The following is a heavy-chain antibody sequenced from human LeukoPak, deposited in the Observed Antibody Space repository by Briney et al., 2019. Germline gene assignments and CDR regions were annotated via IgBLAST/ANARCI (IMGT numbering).Heavy chain of an antibody. CDR3: ARVQALNWFDP. J-gene: IGHJ5*02. V-gene: IGHV3-21*01. Sequence: GGSLRLSFAAPGFTFSSYSMNWVPQAPGKGLEWVSSISSSSSYIYYAHSVKARFPISRDNAKNSLYLQMNSLRAEETAVYYCARVQALNWFDPWGQGTLVTVSS. CDR1: GFTFSSYS. D-gene: IGHD4-11*01. CDR2: ISSSSSYI.